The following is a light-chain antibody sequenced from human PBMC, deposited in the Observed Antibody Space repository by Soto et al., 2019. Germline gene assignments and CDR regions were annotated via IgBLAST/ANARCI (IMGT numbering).Light chain of an antibody. V-gene: IGKV3-20*01. Sequence: EIVLTQSPGTLSLSPGERATLSCRASQSVSSNYLAWYQQKPGQAPRLLIYGASSRATGMPDRFSGSGFGTDFTLTISRLEPDDLAVYYCQQYGSSPWTFGQGTKVEIK. CDR2: GAS. CDR1: QSVSSNY. CDR3: QQYGSSPWT. J-gene: IGKJ1*01.